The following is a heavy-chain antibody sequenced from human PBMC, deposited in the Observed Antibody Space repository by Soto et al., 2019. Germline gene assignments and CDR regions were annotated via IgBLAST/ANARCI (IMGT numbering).Heavy chain of an antibody. Sequence: QLQLQESGPGLVKPSETLSLTCTVSGGSISSSSYYWGWIRQPPGKGLEWIGSIYYSGSTYYNPSLKSRETISVYTSKNQSPLKLSSVTAADTAVYYCARQIAVPGMRGGNFDYWGQGTLVTVSS. J-gene: IGHJ4*02. D-gene: IGHD6-19*01. CDR3: ARQIAVPGMRGGNFDY. CDR2: IYYSGST. CDR1: GGSISSSSYY. V-gene: IGHV4-39*01.